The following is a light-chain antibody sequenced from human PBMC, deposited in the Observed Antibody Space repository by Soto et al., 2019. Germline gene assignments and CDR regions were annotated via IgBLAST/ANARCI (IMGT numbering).Light chain of an antibody. CDR1: QSVSSY. CDR3: QQRSNWPPST. V-gene: IGKV3-11*01. CDR2: DAS. Sequence: EIVLTQSPATLSLSPGERATLSCRASQSVSSYLAWYQQKPGQAPRLLIYDASNRSTGIPARFSGSGSGTDFTPTISSLEPEDFAVYYCQQRSNWPPSTFGRGTRLEIK. J-gene: IGKJ5*01.